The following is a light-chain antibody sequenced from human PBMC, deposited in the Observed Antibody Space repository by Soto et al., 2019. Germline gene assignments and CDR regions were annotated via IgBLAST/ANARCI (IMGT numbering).Light chain of an antibody. CDR2: DAS. CDR3: QERTNWPPSWT. Sequence: EIVLTQSPATLSLSPGERATLSCRASQSVSSHLAWYQQKPGQAPRLLIYDASNRATGTPDRFSGSGSGTDFTLTISSLEPEEFAVYYCQERTNWPPSWTFGQGTKVDI. J-gene: IGKJ1*01. CDR1: QSVSSH. V-gene: IGKV3-11*01.